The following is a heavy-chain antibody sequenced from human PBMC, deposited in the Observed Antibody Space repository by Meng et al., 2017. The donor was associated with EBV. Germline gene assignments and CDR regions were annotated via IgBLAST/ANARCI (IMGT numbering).Heavy chain of an antibody. Sequence: QEQLVQSGAEVKKPXSSVKVSCMASVGTFSNYAISWVRQAPGQGLEWMGGIIPIFGTANYAQRFQGRVTITADESTNTAYMELSSLRSEDTAVYFCARRPLAYSSSNYWLDPWGQGTLVTVSS. CDR1: VGTFSNYA. CDR2: IIPIFGTA. CDR3: ARRPLAYSSSNYWLDP. J-gene: IGHJ5*02. D-gene: IGHD6-13*01. V-gene: IGHV1-69*01.